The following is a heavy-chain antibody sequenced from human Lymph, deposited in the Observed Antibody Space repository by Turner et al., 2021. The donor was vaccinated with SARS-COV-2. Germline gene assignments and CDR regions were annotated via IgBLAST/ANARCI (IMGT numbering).Heavy chain of an antibody. V-gene: IGHV3-53*01. J-gene: IGHJ3*02. CDR3: ARDNPHDAFDI. Sequence: EVQLVEPGGALIHPGRSLSLSCAASGFNVSSNYMSWVRQAQGKGMEWVSVIYSGGSTFYADSVRGRFTISRDNSKNTLYLQMNSLRAEDTAVYYCARDNPHDAFDIWGQGTMVTVSS. CDR2: IYSGGST. CDR1: GFNVSSNY.